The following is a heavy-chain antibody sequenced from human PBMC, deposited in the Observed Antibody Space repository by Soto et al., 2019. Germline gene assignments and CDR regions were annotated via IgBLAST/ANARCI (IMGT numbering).Heavy chain of an antibody. V-gene: IGHV4-39*01. CDR1: GGSISSRSYY. Sequence: SETLSLTCTVSGGSISSRSYYWGWIRQPPGKGLEWIASIYYSGSTYYNPSLKSRVTISVDTSKNQFSLKLSSVTAADTAVYYCARQVDDFWSGYFPGHYGMDVWGQGTTVTVSS. J-gene: IGHJ6*01. CDR3: ARQVDDFWSGYFPGHYGMDV. CDR2: IYYSGST. D-gene: IGHD3-3*01.